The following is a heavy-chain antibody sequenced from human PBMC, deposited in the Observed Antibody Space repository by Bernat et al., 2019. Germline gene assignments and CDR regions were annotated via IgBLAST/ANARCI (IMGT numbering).Heavy chain of an antibody. CDR1: GFTFSSYG. CDR3: AKGYGYFDWFFDY. CDR2: ISYDGSNK. V-gene: IGHV3-30*18. J-gene: IGHJ4*02. Sequence: QVQLVESGGGVVQPGRSLRLSCAASGFTFSSYGMHWVRQAPGKGLEWVAVISYDGSNKYYADSVKGRFTISRDNSKNTLYLQMNSLRAEDTAVYYCAKGYGYFDWFFDYWGQGTLVTVSS. D-gene: IGHD3-9*01.